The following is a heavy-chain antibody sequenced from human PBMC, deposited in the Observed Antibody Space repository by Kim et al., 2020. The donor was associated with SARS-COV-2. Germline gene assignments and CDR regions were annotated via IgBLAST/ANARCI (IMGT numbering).Heavy chain of an antibody. CDR2: ISVSGGST. V-gene: IGHV3-23*01. Sequence: GGSLRLSCAASGFTFSGYAMSWVRQAPGKGLEWVSAISVSGGSTSYRDSVKGRFTISRDNSKNTLYLQMNSLRAEDTAIYYCAKKNAVADRVWFDPWGQGTLVIVSS. D-gene: IGHD6-19*01. CDR1: GFTFSGYA. CDR3: AKKNAVADRVWFDP. J-gene: IGHJ5*02.